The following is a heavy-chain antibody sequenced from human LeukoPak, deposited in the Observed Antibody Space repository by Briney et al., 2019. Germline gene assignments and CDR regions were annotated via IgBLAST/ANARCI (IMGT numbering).Heavy chain of an antibody. Sequence: SETLSLTCAVYGGSFSGYYWSWIRQPPGKGLEWIGEINHSGSTNYNPSLKSRVTISVDTSKNQFSLKLSSVTAADTAVYYCARQSLNYDFWSGYSPQVHDYWGQGTLVTVSS. CDR3: ARQSLNYDFWSGYSPQVHDY. CDR2: INHSGST. CDR1: GGSFSGYY. V-gene: IGHV4-34*01. J-gene: IGHJ4*02. D-gene: IGHD3-3*01.